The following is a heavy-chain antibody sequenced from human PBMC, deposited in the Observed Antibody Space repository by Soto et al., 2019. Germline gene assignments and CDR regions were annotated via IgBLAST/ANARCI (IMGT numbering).Heavy chain of an antibody. CDR1: GFTFSSYG. D-gene: IGHD4-4*01. Sequence: QVQLVESGGGVVQPGRSLRLSCAASGFTFSSYGMHWVRQAPGKGLEWVAVISYDGSNKYYADSVKGRFTISRDNSKNTRYLQMNSLRAEDTAVYYCAKDRGTSKVNYYYYYGMDVWGQGTTVTVSS. J-gene: IGHJ6*02. CDR2: ISYDGSNK. CDR3: AKDRGTSKVNYYYYYGMDV. V-gene: IGHV3-30*18.